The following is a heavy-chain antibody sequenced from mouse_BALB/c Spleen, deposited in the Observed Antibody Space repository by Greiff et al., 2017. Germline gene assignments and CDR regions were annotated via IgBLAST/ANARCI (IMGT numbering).Heavy chain of an antibody. Sequence: EVKVEESGGGLVQPGGSRKLSCAASGFTFSSFGMHWVRQAPEKGLEWVAYISSGSSTIYYADTVKGRFTISRDNPKNTLFLQMTSLRSEDTAMYYCARKENAMDYWGQGTSVTVSS. J-gene: IGHJ4*01. V-gene: IGHV5-17*02. CDR3: ARKENAMDY. CDR1: GFTFSSFG. CDR2: ISSGSSTI.